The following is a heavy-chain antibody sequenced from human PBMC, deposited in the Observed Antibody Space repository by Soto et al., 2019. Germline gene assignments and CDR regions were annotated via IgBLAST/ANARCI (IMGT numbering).Heavy chain of an antibody. D-gene: IGHD2-8*01. J-gene: IGHJ4*02. CDR2: INHSGST. V-gene: IGHV4-34*01. CDR1: GGSFSGYY. Sequence: QVQLQQWGAGLLKPSETLSLTCAVYGGSFSGYYWSLIRQPPGKGLEWIGEINHSGSTNYNPSLKSRVTISVDTSKNQFSLKLSSVTAADTAVYYCARESRPYCTNGVCSDFDYWGQGTLVTVSS. CDR3: ARESRPYCTNGVCSDFDY.